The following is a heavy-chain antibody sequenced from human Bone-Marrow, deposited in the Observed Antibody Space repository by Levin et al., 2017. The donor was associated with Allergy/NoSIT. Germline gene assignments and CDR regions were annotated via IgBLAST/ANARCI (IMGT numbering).Heavy chain of an antibody. CDR1: AFNFRDVY. D-gene: IGHD2-8*02. J-gene: IGHJ4*02. CDR3: ARGFQVGHCTGGSCYFDY. Sequence: KPGGSLRLSCVGSAFNFRDVYMNWIRQVPGKGLEWVSYISSSSRTIHYADSVKGRFTISRDNAKNSLYLQMDSLRVDDTAVYYCARGFQVGHCTGGSCYFDYWGQGTLVTVSS. CDR2: ISSSSRTI. V-gene: IGHV3-11*01.